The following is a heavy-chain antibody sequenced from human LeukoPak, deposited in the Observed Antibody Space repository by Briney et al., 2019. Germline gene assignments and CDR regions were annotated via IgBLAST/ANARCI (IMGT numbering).Heavy chain of an antibody. Sequence: GASVKVSCKASGYTFTSYDLNWVRQATGQGLEWIGWMNPNSGNTGYAQKFQGRVTLTRSTSISTAYMELRSLTSEDTAVYYCARVVGGDYYDSSGYYYGYYYYGMDVWGQGTTVTVSS. V-gene: IGHV1-8*01. J-gene: IGHJ6*02. D-gene: IGHD3-22*01. CDR2: MNPNSGNT. CDR3: ARVVGGDYYDSSGYYYGYYYYGMDV. CDR1: GYTFTSYD.